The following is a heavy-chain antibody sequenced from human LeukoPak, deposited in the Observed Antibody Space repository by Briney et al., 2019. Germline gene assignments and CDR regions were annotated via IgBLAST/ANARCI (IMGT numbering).Heavy chain of an antibody. CDR3: AKISWDGRGTFY. CDR2: IISSGRYI. Sequence: GGSLRLSCAASGFTFSTYTLNWVRQAPGKGLEWVSSIISSGRYIYYADSVKGRFTISRDNSKDTLSLQMVSLRAEDTAVYYCAKISWDGRGTFYWGQGTLVTVSS. J-gene: IGHJ4*02. D-gene: IGHD2-15*01. V-gene: IGHV3-21*04. CDR1: GFTFSTYT.